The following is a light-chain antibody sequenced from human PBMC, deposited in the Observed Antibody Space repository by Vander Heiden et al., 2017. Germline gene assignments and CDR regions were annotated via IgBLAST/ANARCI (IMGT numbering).Light chain of an antibody. CDR2: LGS. CDR1: QSLLHRNGYTY. V-gene: IGKV2-28*01. CDR3: RHALETPLT. Sequence: DIVMTQSPLSLPVTPGEPASISCRSSQSLLHRNGYTYLDWYLQKPGQSPQLLIYLGSNRASGVPDRFSGSGSGTDFTLKISRVEADDVGMYYCRHALETPLTFGGRTKVEIK. J-gene: IGKJ4*01.